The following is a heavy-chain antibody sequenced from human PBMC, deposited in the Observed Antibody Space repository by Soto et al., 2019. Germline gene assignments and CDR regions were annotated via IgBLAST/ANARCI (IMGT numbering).Heavy chain of an antibody. J-gene: IGHJ4*02. CDR1: GFTFSSYG. CDR3: ARERGQIDY. CDR2: IWHDGSNQ. Sequence: QVQLVEYGGGVVQPGRSLRLSCAASGFTFSSYGMQWVRRAPGKGLEWVAVIWHDGSNQYYADSVKGRFTISRDNSNNILYLQLNSLRAEDTAVYYCARERGQIDYWGQGTLVTVSS. V-gene: IGHV3-33*01.